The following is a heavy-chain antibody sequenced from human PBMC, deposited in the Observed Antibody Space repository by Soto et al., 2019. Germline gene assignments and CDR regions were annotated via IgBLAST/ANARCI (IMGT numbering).Heavy chain of an antibody. Sequence: EVQLVESGGGLVKAGGSLRLFCTASGFTFRNYNMNWVRQAPGKGLEWVASISTGGAYMFYADSVKGRFTISRDNAKNSLCLQIDSPRAEDTAVYYWARDIAFPGGDYFDSWGQGTLVTVSS. V-gene: IGHV3-21*06. CDR3: ARDIAFPGGDYFDS. D-gene: IGHD2-21*01. CDR1: GFTFRNYN. J-gene: IGHJ4*02. CDR2: ISTGGAYM.